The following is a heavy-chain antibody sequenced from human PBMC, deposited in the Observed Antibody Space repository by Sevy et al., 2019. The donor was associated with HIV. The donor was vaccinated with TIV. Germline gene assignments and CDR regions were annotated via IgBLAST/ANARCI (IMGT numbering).Heavy chain of an antibody. CDR1: GYTFTGYY. CDR2: INPNSGGT. V-gene: IGHV1-2*02. Sequence: ASVKVSCKASGYTFTGYYMHWVRQAPGQGLEWMGWINPNSGGTNYAQKFQGRVTMTRDTSISTAYMELGRLRSDDTAVYYCARGPTVTTPGVGYYYGMDVWGQGTTVTVSS. D-gene: IGHD4-17*01. J-gene: IGHJ6*02. CDR3: ARGPTVTTPGVGYYYGMDV.